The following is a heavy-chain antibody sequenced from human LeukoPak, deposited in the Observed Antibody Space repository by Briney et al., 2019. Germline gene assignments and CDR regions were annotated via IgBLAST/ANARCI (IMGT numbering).Heavy chain of an antibody. V-gene: IGHV3-20*04. D-gene: IGHD3-10*02. CDR1: GFTFDDYG. CDR2: INWNGGST. CDR3: AELGITMIGGV. J-gene: IGHJ6*04. Sequence: RPGGSLRLSCAASGFTFDDYGMSWVRQAPGKGLEWVSGINWNGGSTGYADSVKGRFTISRDNAKNSLYLQMNSLGAEDTAVYYCAELGITMIGGVWGKGTTVTISS.